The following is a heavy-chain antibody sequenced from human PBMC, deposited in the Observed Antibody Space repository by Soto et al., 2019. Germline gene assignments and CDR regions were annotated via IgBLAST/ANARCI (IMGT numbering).Heavy chain of an antibody. CDR2: IRYDGSNK. V-gene: IGHV3-33*01. CDR3: ARGQEIAAAGYFDY. J-gene: IGHJ4*02. CDR1: GFTFSSYG. Sequence: GGSLRLSCAASGFTFSSYGMHWVRQAPGKGLEWVAVIRYDGSNKYYADSVKGRFTISRDNSKNTLYLQMNSLRAEDTAVYYCARGQEIAAAGYFDYWGQGTLVTVSS. D-gene: IGHD6-13*01.